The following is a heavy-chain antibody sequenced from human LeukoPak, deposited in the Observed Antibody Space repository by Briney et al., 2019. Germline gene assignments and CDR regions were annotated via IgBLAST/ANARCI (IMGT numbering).Heavy chain of an antibody. CDR2: INHSGST. V-gene: IGHV4-34*01. D-gene: IGHD3-10*01. Sequence: SETLSLTCAVYGGSFSGYYWSWIRQPPGKGLEWIGEINHSGSTNYNPSLKSRVTISVDTSKNQFSLKLSSVTAADTAVYYCAVLIRGVIKTMAAPFDYWGQGTLVTVS. CDR3: AVLIRGVIKTMAAPFDY. J-gene: IGHJ4*02. CDR1: GGSFSGYY.